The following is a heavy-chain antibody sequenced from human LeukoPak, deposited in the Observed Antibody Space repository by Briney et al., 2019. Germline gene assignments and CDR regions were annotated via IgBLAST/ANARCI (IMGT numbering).Heavy chain of an antibody. CDR2: IYYSGRT. V-gene: IGHV4-59*01. CDR3: ARGQTGDWFDP. J-gene: IGHJ5*02. Sequence: SETLSLTCTVSGGSISSYYWSWIRQPPGKGLEWIGYIYYSGRTNYNPSLKSRVTISVDTSKNQFSLNLSSVTAADTAVYYCARGQTGDWFDPWGQGTPVTVSS. D-gene: IGHD1-14*01. CDR1: GGSISSYY.